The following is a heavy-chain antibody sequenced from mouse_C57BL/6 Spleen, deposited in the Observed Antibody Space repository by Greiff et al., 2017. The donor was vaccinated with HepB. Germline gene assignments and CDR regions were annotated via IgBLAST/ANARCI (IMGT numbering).Heavy chain of an antibody. CDR2: IYPGDGDT. CDR1: GYACSSYW. D-gene: IGHD1-2*01. V-gene: IGHV1-80*01. Sequence: QVQLQQSGAELVKPGASVKISCKASGYACSSYWMNWVKQRPGKGLEWIGQIYPGDGDTNYNGKFKGKATLTADKSSSTAYMQLSSLTSEDSAVYFCAREATAETWYFDVWGTGTTVTVSS. CDR3: AREATAETWYFDV. J-gene: IGHJ1*03.